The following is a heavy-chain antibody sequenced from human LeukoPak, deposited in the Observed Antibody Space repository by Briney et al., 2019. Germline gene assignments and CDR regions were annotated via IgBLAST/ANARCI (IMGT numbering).Heavy chain of an antibody. D-gene: IGHD2-2*01. V-gene: IGHV3-49*04. J-gene: IGHJ4*02. Sequence: GGSLRLSCTASGFTFGDYAMSWVRQAPGKGLEWVAFIRSKAYGGTTEYAASVKGRFTISRDDSKSIAYLQMNSLRTEDTAVYYCTRDLCSSTSCYAPFDYWGQGTLVTVSS. CDR1: GFTFGDYA. CDR2: IRSKAYGGTT. CDR3: TRDLCSSTSCYAPFDY.